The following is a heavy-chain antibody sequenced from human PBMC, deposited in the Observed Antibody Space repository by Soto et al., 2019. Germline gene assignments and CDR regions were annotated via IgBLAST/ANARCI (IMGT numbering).Heavy chain of an antibody. Sequence: QVQLVESGGGVVQPGRSLRLSCAASGFTFSSYAMHWVRQAPGKGLEWVAVLSYDGSDKYYADSVKGRFTISRDNSKNTLYLQMNSLRAEDTAVYYCARAGALARSIYYYYGMDVWGQGTTVTVSS. CDR2: LSYDGSDK. CDR1: GFTFSSYA. V-gene: IGHV3-30-3*01. D-gene: IGHD6-19*01. J-gene: IGHJ6*02. CDR3: ARAGALARSIYYYYGMDV.